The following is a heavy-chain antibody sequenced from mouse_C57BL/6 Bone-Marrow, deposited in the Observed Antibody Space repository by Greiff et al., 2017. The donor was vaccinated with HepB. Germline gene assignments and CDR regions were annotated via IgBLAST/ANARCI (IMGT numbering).Heavy chain of an antibody. V-gene: IGHV3-8*01. D-gene: IGHD1-1*01. J-gene: IGHJ1*03. Sequence: EVKLMESGPGLAKPSQTLSLTCSVTGYSITSDYWNWIRKFPGNKLEYMGYISYSGSTYYNPSLKSRISITRDTSKNQYYLQLNSVTTEDTATYYCARYPYYYGSSYPYFDVWGTGTTVTVSS. CDR3: ARYPYYYGSSYPYFDV. CDR2: ISYSGST. CDR1: GYSITSDY.